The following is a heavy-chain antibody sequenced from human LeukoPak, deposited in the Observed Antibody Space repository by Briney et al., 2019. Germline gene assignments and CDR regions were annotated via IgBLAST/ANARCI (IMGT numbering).Heavy chain of an antibody. CDR1: GGSISSSSYY. Sequence: SETLSLTCTVSGGSISSSSYYWGWIRQPPGKGLEWIGSIYYSGSTNYNPSLKSRVTISVDTSKNQFSLKLSSVTAADTAVYYCARDRAALQDWVEFDPWGQGTPVIVSS. V-gene: IGHV4-39*02. CDR2: IYYSGST. CDR3: ARDRAALQDWVEFDP. J-gene: IGHJ5*02. D-gene: IGHD3/OR15-3a*01.